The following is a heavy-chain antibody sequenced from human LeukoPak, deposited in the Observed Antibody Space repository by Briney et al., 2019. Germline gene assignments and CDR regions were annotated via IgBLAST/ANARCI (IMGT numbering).Heavy chain of an antibody. CDR2: ISYDGSNK. V-gene: IGHV3-30*03. Sequence: PGGSLRLPCAASGFTFSSYGMHWVRQAPGKGLEWVAVISYDGSNKYYADSVKGRFTISRDNSKNTLYLQMNSLRAEDTAVYYCATLYGDGAFDIWGQGTMVTVSS. CDR3: ATLYGDGAFDI. CDR1: GFTFSSYG. D-gene: IGHD4-17*01. J-gene: IGHJ3*02.